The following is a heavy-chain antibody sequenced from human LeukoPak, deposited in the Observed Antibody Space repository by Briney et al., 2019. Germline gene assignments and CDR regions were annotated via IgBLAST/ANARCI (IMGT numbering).Heavy chain of an antibody. V-gene: IGHV3-23*01. J-gene: IGHJ4*02. Sequence: GGSLRLSCAASGFTFSSYAMSWVRQAPGKGLEWVSAISGSGGSTYYADSVKGRFTISRDNSKNTLYLQMNRLRAEDTAVYYCAKDPRGYSYGYYFDYWGQGTLVTVSS. CDR3: AKDPRGYSYGYYFDY. CDR1: GFTFSSYA. CDR2: ISGSGGST. D-gene: IGHD5-18*01.